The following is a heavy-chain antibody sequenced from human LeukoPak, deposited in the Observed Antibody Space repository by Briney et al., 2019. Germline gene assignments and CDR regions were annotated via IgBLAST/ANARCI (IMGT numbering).Heavy chain of an antibody. D-gene: IGHD1-14*01. CDR2: INPNSGGT. CDR1: GYTFIRYY. J-gene: IGHJ3*02. Sequence: GASVKVSCKASGYTFIRYYMHWVRQAPGQGLEWMGWINPNSGGTNYAQKFQGRVTMTRDTSISTAYMELSRLRSDDTAVYYCAIEGVTGYAFDIWGQGTMVTVSS. V-gene: IGHV1-2*02. CDR3: AIEGVTGYAFDI.